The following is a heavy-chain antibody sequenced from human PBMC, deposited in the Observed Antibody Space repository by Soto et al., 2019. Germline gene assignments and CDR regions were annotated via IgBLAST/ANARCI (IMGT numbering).Heavy chain of an antibody. D-gene: IGHD1-26*01. CDR1: GFTFNTHW. Sequence: EVQLVESGGGLILPGGSLRLSCAASGFTFNTHWMHWVRQAPGKGLVWVSRINSDGSITDYADSVKGRFSISRDNRRNTLYLQMNSLSPADTAVYYCARAMTSVGAAAKGDFWGQGTLVTVSS. J-gene: IGHJ4*02. CDR3: ARAMTSVGAAAKGDF. V-gene: IGHV3-74*01. CDR2: INSDGSIT.